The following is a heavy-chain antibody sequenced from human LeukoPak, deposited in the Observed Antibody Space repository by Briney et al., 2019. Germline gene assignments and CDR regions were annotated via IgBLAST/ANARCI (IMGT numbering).Heavy chain of an antibody. D-gene: IGHD1-26*01. CDR3: ARDNSVGDNAWWFDP. J-gene: IGHJ5*02. CDR2: INPNSGGT. V-gene: IGHV1-2*02. CDR1: GYTFTGYY. Sequence: ASVKVSCKASGYTFTGYYMHWVRQAPGQGLEWMGWINPNSGGTNYAQKFQGRVTMTRDTSTSTVYMELSSLRSEDTAIYYCARDNSVGDNAWWFDPRGQGTLVTVSS.